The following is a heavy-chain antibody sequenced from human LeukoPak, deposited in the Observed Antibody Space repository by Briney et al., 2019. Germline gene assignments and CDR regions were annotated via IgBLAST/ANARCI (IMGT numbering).Heavy chain of an antibody. CDR3: AREFWWSRSWTLDY. Sequence: GASVKVSCKASGYTFTGYAMNWVRQAPGQGLEWVGWINTNTGNPTYAQGFTGRFVFSLDTSVSTAYLQISSLKAEDTAVYYCAREFWWSRSWTLDYWGQGTLVTVSS. V-gene: IGHV7-4-1*02. CDR2: INTNTGNP. J-gene: IGHJ4*02. CDR1: GYTFTGYA. D-gene: IGHD3-16*01.